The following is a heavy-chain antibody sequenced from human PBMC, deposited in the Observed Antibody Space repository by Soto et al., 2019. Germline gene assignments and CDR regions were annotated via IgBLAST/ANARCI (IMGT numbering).Heavy chain of an antibody. D-gene: IGHD3-10*01. CDR1: GGSISSYY. J-gene: IGHJ5*02. Sequence: QVQLQESGPGLVKPSETLSLTCTVSGGSISSYYWSWIRQPAGKGLEGIGRIYTSGSTNYNPSLKRRVTMSVDTSKNQFSLKLSSVTAADTAVYYCARDYYYGSGSYSWFDPWGQGTLVTVAS. CDR3: ARDYYYGSGSYSWFDP. CDR2: IYTSGST. V-gene: IGHV4-4*07.